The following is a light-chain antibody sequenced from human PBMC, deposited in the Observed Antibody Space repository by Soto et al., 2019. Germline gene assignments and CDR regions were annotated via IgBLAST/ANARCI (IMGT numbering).Light chain of an antibody. J-gene: IGKJ4*02. Sequence: EIVLTQSPGTLSLSPGERATLSCGASQTIKSAYLAWYQQKPGLPPRLLMFGASSRATGIPDRFSGSGSGTDFTLTISRLEPEDVAVYYCQQYGSSPVTFGPGTKVVI. CDR1: QTIKSAY. CDR2: GAS. V-gene: IGKV3-20*01. CDR3: QQYGSSPVT.